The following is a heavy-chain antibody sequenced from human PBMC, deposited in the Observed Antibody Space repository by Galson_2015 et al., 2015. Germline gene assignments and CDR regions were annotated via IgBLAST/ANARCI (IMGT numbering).Heavy chain of an antibody. CDR2: ISSSGSTI. J-gene: IGHJ5*02. Sequence: SLRLSCAASGFTFSDYYMSWIRQAPGEGLEWVSYISSSGSTIYYADSVKGRFTISRDNAKNSLYLQMNSLRADDTAVYYCARDQYYDFWSGYYLSDSSWFDPWGQGTLVTVSS. CDR1: GFTFSDYY. CDR3: ARDQYYDFWSGYYLSDSSWFDP. V-gene: IGHV3-11*01. D-gene: IGHD3-3*01.